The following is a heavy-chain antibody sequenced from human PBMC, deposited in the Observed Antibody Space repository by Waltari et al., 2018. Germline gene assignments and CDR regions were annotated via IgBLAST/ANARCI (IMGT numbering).Heavy chain of an antibody. CDR1: GFNFGRNG. Sequence: QVPLVESGGGVVQPGGSLRLSCAASGFNFGRNGMHWVRQAPGKGLEWVAFIQFDASGEYYADSVKGRFTISRDNSKNTLHLQMNSLRGDDTAIYYCTKDSGNWGYALDSWGQGTMVTVSS. J-gene: IGHJ3*02. V-gene: IGHV3-30*02. CDR3: TKDSGNWGYALDS. CDR2: IQFDASGE. D-gene: IGHD7-27*01.